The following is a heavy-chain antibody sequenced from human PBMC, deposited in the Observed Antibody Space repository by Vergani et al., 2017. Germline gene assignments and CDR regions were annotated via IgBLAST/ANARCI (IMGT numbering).Heavy chain of an antibody. CDR1: GGSISSGHYY. CDR3: ARETCSSTSCLYLGVAFDI. CDR2: IYYRWST. D-gene: IGHD2-2*01. Sequence: QVQLQESGPGLVKPSQTLSLTCTVSGGSISSGHYYWSWIRRPPGKGLEWIGHIYYRWSTYYKSSLQSRVTISVDTSNNQFSLKLSSVTAADTAVYYCARETCSSTSCLYLGVAFDIWGQGTMVTVSS. V-gene: IGHV4-30-4*01. J-gene: IGHJ3*02.